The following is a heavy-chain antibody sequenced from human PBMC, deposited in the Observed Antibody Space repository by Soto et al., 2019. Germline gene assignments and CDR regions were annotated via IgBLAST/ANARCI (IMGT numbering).Heavy chain of an antibody. D-gene: IGHD3-3*02. CDR2: ISGSGTST. V-gene: IGHV3-23*01. CDR1: GFILSSSS. CDR3: AKGPRIFGVVISFECYYGLDV. Sequence: EVQVLESGGGLVQAGGSLRLSCAASGFILSSSSMSWVRQAPGKGLEWVSAISGSGTSTYYADSVKGRFTIYGDKSKNTEYMQMNSLRAEDTAVYYCAKGPRIFGVVISFECYYGLDVWGQGTTVT. J-gene: IGHJ6*02.